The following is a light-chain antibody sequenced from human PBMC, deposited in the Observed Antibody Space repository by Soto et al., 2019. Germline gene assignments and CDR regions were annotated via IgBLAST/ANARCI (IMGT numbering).Light chain of an antibody. J-gene: IGKJ4*01. Sequence: EVVLTQSPATLSLSPGERATLSCRASQSVSTYLAWYQHKPAQAPRLLIYDASIRATGTPARFSGGGSGPDFTLTISSLAPEDLAVYYCQQRSHWPPGATVGGGTKVEIK. V-gene: IGKV3-11*01. CDR2: DAS. CDR1: QSVSTY. CDR3: QQRSHWPPGAT.